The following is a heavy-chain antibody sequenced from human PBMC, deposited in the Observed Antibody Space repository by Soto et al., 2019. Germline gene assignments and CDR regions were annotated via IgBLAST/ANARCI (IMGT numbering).Heavy chain of an antibody. CDR3: ARGCSSTSCHEYYYYGMDV. Sequence: SVKVSCKASGGTFSSYTISWVRQAPGQGLEWMRRIIPILGIANYAQKFQGRVTITADKSTSTAYMELSSLRSEDTAVYYCARGCSSTSCHEYYYYGMDVWGQGTTVTVSS. J-gene: IGHJ6*02. CDR1: GGTFSSYT. D-gene: IGHD2-2*01. CDR2: IIPILGIA. V-gene: IGHV1-69*02.